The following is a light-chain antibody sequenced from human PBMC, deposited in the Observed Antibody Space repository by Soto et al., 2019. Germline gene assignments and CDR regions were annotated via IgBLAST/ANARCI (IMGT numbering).Light chain of an antibody. CDR3: QHYANLPST. V-gene: IGKV1-9*01. CDR2: AAA. CDR1: QGLXSY. J-gene: IGKJ5*01. Sequence: MQLTQSASCLSASVGDGVTITCRARQGLXSYLAWYQQKPGKAPKVLXDAAATLQRGGPSRFSGSGSATDFTLTISTLQPEDVAKYYFQHYANLPSTFGQGTRLEIK.